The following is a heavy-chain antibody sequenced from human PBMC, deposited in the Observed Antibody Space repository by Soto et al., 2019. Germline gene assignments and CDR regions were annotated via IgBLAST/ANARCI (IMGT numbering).Heavy chain of an antibody. CDR1: GGTFSSYA. V-gene: IGHV1-69*06. J-gene: IGHJ6*02. D-gene: IGHD2-2*01. CDR2: IIPIFGTA. Sequence: SVKVSCKASGGTFSSYAISWVRQAPGQGLEWMGGIIPIFGTANYAQKFQGRVTITADKSTSTAYMELSSLRSEDTAVYYCARSKGDIVVVPAASYGMDVWGQGTTVTVSS. CDR3: ARSKGDIVVVPAASYGMDV.